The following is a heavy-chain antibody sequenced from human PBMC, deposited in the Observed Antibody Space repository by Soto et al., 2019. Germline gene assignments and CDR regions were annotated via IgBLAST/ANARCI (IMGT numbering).Heavy chain of an antibody. J-gene: IGHJ6*03. D-gene: IGHD2-15*01. CDR3: AKGYCSGGSCYDYYYMDV. CDR2: ISWNSGSI. Sequence: DVQLVESGGGLVQPGRSLRLSCAASGFTFDDYAMHWVRQAPGKGLEWVSGISWNSGSIGYADSVKGRFTISRDNAKNSLYLQMNSLRAEDTALYYCAKGYCSGGSCYDYYYMDVWGKGTTVTVSS. CDR1: GFTFDDYA. V-gene: IGHV3-9*01.